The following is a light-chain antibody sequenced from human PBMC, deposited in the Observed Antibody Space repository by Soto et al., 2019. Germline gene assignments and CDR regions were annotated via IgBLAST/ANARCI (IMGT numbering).Light chain of an antibody. CDR3: GSWDSSLSAYV. J-gene: IGLJ1*01. Sequence: QSVLTQPRSVSGAPGQRVTISCSGSSSNIGGNSVSWYQQLPGTAPQLLIYDDDKRPSGIPDRFSASTSGTSATLGITGFQTGDDDDYYCGSWDSSLSAYVFETGTKVTVL. V-gene: IGLV1-51*01. CDR2: DDD. CDR1: SSNIGGNS.